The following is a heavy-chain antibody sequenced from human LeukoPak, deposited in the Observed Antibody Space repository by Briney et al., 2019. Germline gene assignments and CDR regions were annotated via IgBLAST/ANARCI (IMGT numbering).Heavy chain of an antibody. CDR3: AGRSAVTYD. J-gene: IGHJ4*02. CDR2: VSYTGST. V-gene: IGHV4-61*08. Sequence: PSETLSLTCTVSGSSVSRGGYYWNWIRQSPGTGLEWIGFVSYTGSTTYNPSLKSRVTISIDTSKNQFSLKLTSVTVADTAVYYCAGRSAVTYDWGQGTLVTVS. D-gene: IGHD4-17*01. CDR1: GSSVSRGGYY.